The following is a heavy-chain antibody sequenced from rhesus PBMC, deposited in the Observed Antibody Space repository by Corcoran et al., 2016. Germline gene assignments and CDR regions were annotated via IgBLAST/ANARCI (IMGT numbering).Heavy chain of an antibody. V-gene: IGHV1-198*02. J-gene: IGHJ4*01. CDR3: ARTHVGVAAGHFDY. CDR1: GFTFGSYA. D-gene: IGHD6-13*01. Sequence: QVQLVQSGAEVKKPGASVKVSCKASGFTFGSYAISWVRQSPGQGLEWMRVIIPLVGISNYAEKVQGRVTITADNFTSPAYMGLSSLRSEYTAVYYCARTHVGVAAGHFDYWGQGVLVTVSS. CDR2: IIPLVGIS.